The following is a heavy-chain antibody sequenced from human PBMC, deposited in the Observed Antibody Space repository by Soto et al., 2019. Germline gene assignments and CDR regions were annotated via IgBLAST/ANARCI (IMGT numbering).Heavy chain of an antibody. CDR1: GYTLTELS. CDR2: FDPEDGET. V-gene: IGHV1-24*01. J-gene: IGHJ4*02. CDR3: ATDAIVAAGINYFDY. D-gene: IGHD6-13*01. Sequence: ASVKVSCKVSGYTLTELSMHWVRQAPGKGLEWMGGFDPEDGETIYAQKFQGRVTMTEDTSTDTAYMELSSLRSEDTAVYYCATDAIVAAGINYFDYWGQGTLVTVSS.